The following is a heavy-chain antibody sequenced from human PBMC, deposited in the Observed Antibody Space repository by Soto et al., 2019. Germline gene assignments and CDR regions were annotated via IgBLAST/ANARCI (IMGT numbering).Heavy chain of an antibody. D-gene: IGHD3-9*01. CDR3: ARDVLRYFDWPLYFDY. Sequence: SETLSLTCTVSGGSISSGGYYWSWIRQHPGKGLEWIGYIYYSGSTYYNPSLKSRVTISVDTSKNQFSLKLSSVTAADTAVCYCARDVLRYFDWPLYFDYWGQGTLVTVSS. J-gene: IGHJ4*02. V-gene: IGHV4-31*03. CDR1: GGSISSGGYY. CDR2: IYYSGST.